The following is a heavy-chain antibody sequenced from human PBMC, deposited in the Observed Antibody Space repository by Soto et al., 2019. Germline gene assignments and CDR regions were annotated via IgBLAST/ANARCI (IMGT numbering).Heavy chain of an antibody. Sequence: PGGSLRLSCAACGFTFSSYAMSWVRQAPGKGLEWVSAISGSGGSTYYADSVKGRFTISRDNSKNTLYLQMNSLRAEDTAVYYCAKFPLYSSLYYFDYWGQGTLVTVSS. V-gene: IGHV3-23*01. D-gene: IGHD6-13*01. CDR1: GFTFSSYA. CDR3: AKFPLYSSLYYFDY. J-gene: IGHJ4*02. CDR2: ISGSGGST.